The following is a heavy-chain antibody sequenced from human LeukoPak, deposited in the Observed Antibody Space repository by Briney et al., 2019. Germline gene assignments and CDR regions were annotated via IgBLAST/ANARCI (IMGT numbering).Heavy chain of an antibody. CDR3: ARGYEGLFDY. D-gene: IGHD2-2*01. CDR1: GFTFSSYG. J-gene: IGHJ4*02. CDR2: IYSGGST. V-gene: IGHV3-NL1*01. Sequence: GGSLRLSCAAFGFTFSSYGMHWVRQAPGKGLEWVSVIYSGGSTYYADSVKGRFTISRDNAKNSLYLQMNSLRAEDTAVYYCARGYEGLFDYWGQGTLVTVSS.